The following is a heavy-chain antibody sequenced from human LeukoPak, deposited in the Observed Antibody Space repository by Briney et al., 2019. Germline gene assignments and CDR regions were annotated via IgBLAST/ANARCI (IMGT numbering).Heavy chain of an antibody. CDR1: GGSISGSSYY. D-gene: IGHD3-22*01. CDR3: ARGMTDSSGYYFDY. V-gene: IGHV4-39*07. Sequence: KASETLSLTCAVSGGSISGSSYYWGWIRQPPGKGLEWIGSMYSSGNIYYNLSLKSRVTISVDTSKNQFSLKLSSVTAADTAVYYCARGMTDSSGYYFDYWGQGTLVTVSS. CDR2: MYSSGNI. J-gene: IGHJ4*02.